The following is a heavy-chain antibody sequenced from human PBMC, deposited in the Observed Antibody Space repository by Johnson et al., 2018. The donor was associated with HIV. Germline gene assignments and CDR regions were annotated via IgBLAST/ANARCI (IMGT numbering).Heavy chain of an antibody. J-gene: IGHJ3*02. CDR1: GFTFSSYG. Sequence: VQLVESGGGVVQPGRSLRLSCAASGFTFSSYGMHWVRQAPGKGLEWVSAISGSGGSTYYADSVKGRFTISRDNSKNTLYLQMNSLRAEDTAVYYCAREAGSGSYSPWRPDAFDIWGQGTMVTVSS. D-gene: IGHD3-10*01. V-gene: IGHV3-23*04. CDR2: ISGSGGST. CDR3: AREAGSGSYSPWRPDAFDI.